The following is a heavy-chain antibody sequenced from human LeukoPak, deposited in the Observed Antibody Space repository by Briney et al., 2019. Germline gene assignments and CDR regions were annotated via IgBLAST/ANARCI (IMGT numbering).Heavy chain of an antibody. CDR1: GFTFSSYG. CDR3: AESPAEGGATISYFDY. V-gene: IGHV3-33*06. J-gene: IGHJ4*02. D-gene: IGHD5-12*01. Sequence: GGSLRLSCAASGFTFSSYGMHWVRQAPGKGLEWVAVIWYDGSNKYYADSVKGRFTISRDNSKNTLYLQMNSLRAEDTAVYYCAESPAEGGATISYFDYWGQGTLVTVSS. CDR2: IWYDGSNK.